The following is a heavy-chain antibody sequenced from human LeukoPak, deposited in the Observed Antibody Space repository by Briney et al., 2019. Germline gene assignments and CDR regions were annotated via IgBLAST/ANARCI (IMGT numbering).Heavy chain of an antibody. CDR2: ITGNGGGI. D-gene: IGHD4/OR15-4a*01. V-gene: IGHV3-23*01. CDR3: ARRAGAYSHPYDY. J-gene: IGHJ4*02. CDR1: GFTFNIYG. Sequence: GGSLRLSCAASGFTFNIYGMNWVRQAPGKGLEWVSGITGNGGGIYYADSVKGRFTISRDNSKNTLYLQMASLRAEDTAVYYCARRAGAYSHPYDYWGQGTLVTVSS.